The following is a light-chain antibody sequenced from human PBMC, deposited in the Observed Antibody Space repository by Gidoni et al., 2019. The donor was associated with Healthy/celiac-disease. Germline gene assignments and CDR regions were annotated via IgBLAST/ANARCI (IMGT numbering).Light chain of an antibody. CDR1: QSVSSY. CDR3: QQRSNWPLLT. CDR2: DAS. J-gene: IGKJ4*02. V-gene: IGKV3-11*01. Sequence: IVFTHSTATLSLSPGERATLSCRASQSVSSYLAWYQQKLGQAPRLLIYDASTRATGIPARFSGSGSGTDVTLTISSLEPEDVAVYYCQQRSNWPLLTFGEXTKVEIK.